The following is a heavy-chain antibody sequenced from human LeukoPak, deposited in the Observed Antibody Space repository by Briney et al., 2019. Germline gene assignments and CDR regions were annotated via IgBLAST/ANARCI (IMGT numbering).Heavy chain of an antibody. CDR2: INHSGST. V-gene: IGHV4-34*01. J-gene: IGHJ5*02. D-gene: IGHD5-18*01. Sequence: SETLSLTCAAYGGSFSGYYWSWIRQPPGKGLEWIGEINHSGSTNYNLSLKSRVTISVDTSKNQFSLKLSSVTAADTAVYYCARAMKRGYSYGRIWFDPWGQGTLVTVSS. CDR1: GGSFSGYY. CDR3: ARAMKRGYSYGRIWFDP.